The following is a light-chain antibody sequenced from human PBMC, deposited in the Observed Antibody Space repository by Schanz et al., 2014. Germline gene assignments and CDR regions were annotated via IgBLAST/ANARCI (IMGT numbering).Light chain of an antibody. CDR3: CSYAGSPHYV. V-gene: IGLV1-40*01. J-gene: IGLJ1*01. CDR1: SSNIGAGYD. CDR2: GNS. Sequence: QSVLTQPPSVSGAPGQRVTISCTGSSSNIGAGYDVHWYQQLPGTAPKLLIYGNSNRPSGVPDRFSGSKSGTSASLAISGLQAEDEADYYCCSYAGSPHYVFGSGTKLTVL.